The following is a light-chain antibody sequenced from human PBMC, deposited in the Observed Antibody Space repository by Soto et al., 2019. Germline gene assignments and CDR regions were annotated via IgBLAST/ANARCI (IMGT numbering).Light chain of an antibody. J-gene: IGKJ4*02. CDR3: LRGYSQPAT. CDR2: AAS. V-gene: IGKV1-39*01. CDR1: QSISNY. Sequence: DIQMTQSPSALSASVGDRVTITCRPSQSISNYLNWYQHKPGKAPKLLIYAASRLQSGVPSRFSGSGSATHFTLTISSLQPEECATYYCLRGYSQPATFGRGNQVEIK.